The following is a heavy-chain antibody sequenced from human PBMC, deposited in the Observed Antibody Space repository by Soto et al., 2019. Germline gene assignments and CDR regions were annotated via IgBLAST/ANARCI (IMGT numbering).Heavy chain of an antibody. J-gene: IGHJ3*02. V-gene: IGHV3-48*01. CDR1: GFTFSSDS. Sequence: GGSLRLSCAASGFTFSSDSMNWVRQAPGKGLEWVSYISSSSSTIYYADSVKGRFTISRDNAKNSLYLQMNSLRAEDTAVYYCARDHQDIVVVVAATDAFDIWGQGTMVTVSS. D-gene: IGHD2-15*01. CDR3: ARDHQDIVVVVAATDAFDI. CDR2: ISSSSSTI.